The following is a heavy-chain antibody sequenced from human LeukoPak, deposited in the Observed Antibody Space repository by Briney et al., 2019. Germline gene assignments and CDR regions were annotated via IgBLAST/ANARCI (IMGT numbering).Heavy chain of an antibody. CDR2: VYNSGST. Sequence: SETLSLTCTVSGGSIRSYYWSWIRQPPGKGLEWIGYVYNSGSTNYSPSLKSRVIISVDTSKNQFSLKLSSVTAADTAVYYCARLVGWGYFDYWGQGTLVTVSS. D-gene: IGHD3-16*01. J-gene: IGHJ4*02. CDR3: ARLVGWGYFDY. V-gene: IGHV4-59*08. CDR1: GGSIRSYY.